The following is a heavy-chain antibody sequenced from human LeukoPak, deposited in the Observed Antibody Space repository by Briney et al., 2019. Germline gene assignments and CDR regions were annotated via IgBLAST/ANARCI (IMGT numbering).Heavy chain of an antibody. CDR2: IIPILGIA. D-gene: IGHD3-22*01. Sequence: ASVKVSCKASGGTFSSYAISWVRQAPGQGLEWMGRIIPILGIANYAQKFQGRVTITADESTSTAYMELSSLRSEDTAVYYCARDPYYYDSSGYYSDYWGQGTLVTVSS. CDR3: ARDPYYYDSSGYYSDY. V-gene: IGHV1-69*04. CDR1: GGTFSSYA. J-gene: IGHJ4*02.